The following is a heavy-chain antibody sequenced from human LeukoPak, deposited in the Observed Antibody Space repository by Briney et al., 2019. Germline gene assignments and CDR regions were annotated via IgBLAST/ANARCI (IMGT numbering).Heavy chain of an antibody. D-gene: IGHD3-16*01. V-gene: IGHV3-74*01. CDR2: INPGGSSI. J-gene: IGHJ4*02. Sequence: GGSLRLSCAASGLTFSSYWMHWVRQVPGKGLVWVARINPGGSSITYADSVKGRFTISRDNAKNTLYLQMDSLRAEDTGVYYCAKDLRGRGPIDYWGQGTLVTVSS. CDR3: AKDLRGRGPIDY. CDR1: GLTFSSYW.